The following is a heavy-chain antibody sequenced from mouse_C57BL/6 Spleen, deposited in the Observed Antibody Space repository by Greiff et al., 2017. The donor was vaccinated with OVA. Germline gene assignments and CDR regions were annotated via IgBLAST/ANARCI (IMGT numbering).Heavy chain of an antibody. CDR1: GYSFTGYY. CDR2: INPSTGGT. V-gene: IGHV1-42*01. J-gene: IGHJ4*01. CDR3: ARWGRPYAMDY. Sequence: VQLQQSGPELVKPGASVKISCKASGYSFTGYYMNWVKQSPEKSLEWIGEINPSTGGTTYNQKFKAKATLTVDKSSSTAYMQLKSLTSEDSAVYYCARWGRPYAMDYWGQGTSVTVSS. D-gene: IGHD1-1*01.